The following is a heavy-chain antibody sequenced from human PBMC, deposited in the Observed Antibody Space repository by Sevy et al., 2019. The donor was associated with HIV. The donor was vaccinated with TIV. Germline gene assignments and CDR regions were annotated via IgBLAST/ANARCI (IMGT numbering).Heavy chain of an antibody. J-gene: IGHJ3*02. CDR2: ISAYNGNT. V-gene: IGHV1-18*04. CDR3: ARRCGGDCYDAFDI. Sequence: ASVKVSCKASGYTFTSYGISWVRQAPGQGLEWMGWISAYNGNTNYAQKLQGRVTMTTDTSTSTAYMELRSLRSDDTAVYYCARRCGGDCYDAFDIWGQGTMVTVSS. D-gene: IGHD2-21*02. CDR1: GYTFTSYG.